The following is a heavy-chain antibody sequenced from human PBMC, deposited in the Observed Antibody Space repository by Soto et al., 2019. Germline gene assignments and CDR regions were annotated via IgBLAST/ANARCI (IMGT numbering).Heavy chain of an antibody. CDR3: ARAPSGTYLPSYYYYGMDV. D-gene: IGHD3-10*01. J-gene: IGHJ6*02. CDR1: GGSISSYY. V-gene: IGHV4-59*01. Sequence: PSETLSLTCTVSGGSISSYYWSWIRQPPGKGLEWIGYIYYSGSTNYNPSLKSRVTISVDTSKNQFSLKLSSVTAADTAVYYCARAPSGTYLPSYYYYGMDVWGQGTTVTV. CDR2: IYYSGST.